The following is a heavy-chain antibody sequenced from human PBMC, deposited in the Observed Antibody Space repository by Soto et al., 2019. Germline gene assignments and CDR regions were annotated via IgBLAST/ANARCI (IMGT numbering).Heavy chain of an antibody. D-gene: IGHD3-10*02. CDR3: VRDRDLYRDMFHADL. Sequence: GSLRLSCAASGFTFSTYAMAWVRQAPGKGLEWVSGVSASGLNTDYADPVKGRFYISRDNSKNTVSLHMNSLRAEDTALYFCVRDRDLYRDMFHADLWGQGTLVTVSS. CDR2: VSASGLNT. J-gene: IGHJ4*01. V-gene: IGHV3-23*01. CDR1: GFTFSTYA.